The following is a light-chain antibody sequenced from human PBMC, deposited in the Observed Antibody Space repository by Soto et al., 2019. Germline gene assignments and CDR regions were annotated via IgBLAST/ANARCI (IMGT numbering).Light chain of an antibody. V-gene: IGLV2-11*01. Sequence: QSVLTQPRSVSGSPGQSVTISCTGSISDVGGYNYVSWYQQHPGKAPKRMIYDVSKRPSGVPDRFSGSKSGNTASLTISGLQAEDEADYYCCSYAGGYSYVFGIGTKVTVL. CDR1: ISDVGGYNY. CDR2: DVS. J-gene: IGLJ1*01. CDR3: CSYAGGYSYV.